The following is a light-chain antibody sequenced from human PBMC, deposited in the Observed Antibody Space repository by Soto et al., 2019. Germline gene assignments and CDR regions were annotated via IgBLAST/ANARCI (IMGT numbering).Light chain of an antibody. Sequence: DIQMTQSPSSLSASVGDRVIITCRASQGIRNDLGRYQQKPGKAPKRLIYAASSLRSGFPSRFSGSGSGTEFTLTISSLQPEDFAPYYCLQYHSYLLYTFGQGTKVEIK. J-gene: IGKJ2*01. V-gene: IGKV1-17*01. CDR1: QGIRND. CDR3: LQYHSYLLYT. CDR2: AAS.